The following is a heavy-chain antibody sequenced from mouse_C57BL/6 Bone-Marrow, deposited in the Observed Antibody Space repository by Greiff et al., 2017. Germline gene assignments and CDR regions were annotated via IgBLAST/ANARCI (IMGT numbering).Heavy chain of an antibody. CDR2: IYPRSGNT. CDR3: ARGYYGSSPFYYAMDY. D-gene: IGHD1-1*01. V-gene: IGHV1-81*01. CDR1: GYTFTSYG. Sequence: QVQLQQSGAELARPGASVKLSCKASGYTFTSYGISWVKQRTGQGLEWIGEIYPRSGNTYYNEKFKGKATLTAAKSSSTAYMELRSLTSEDSAVYFCARGYYGSSPFYYAMDYWGQGTSVTVSS. J-gene: IGHJ4*01.